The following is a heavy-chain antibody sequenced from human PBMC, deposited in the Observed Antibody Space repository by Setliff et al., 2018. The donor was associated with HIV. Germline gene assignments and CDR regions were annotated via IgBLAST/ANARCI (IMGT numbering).Heavy chain of an antibody. D-gene: IGHD1-26*01. CDR2: VYHSGNS. J-gene: IGHJ3*02. CDR3: ARLYSGSYWGDDAFDI. CDR1: GGSIRSSTYC. V-gene: IGHV4-39*01. Sequence: SETLSLTCTVSGGSIRSSTYCWGWIRQAPGRGLEWIGSVYHSGNSYYRPSLKSRVTMPVDTSKNQFSLKLSSVTVADTAMFYCARLYSGSYWGDDAFDIWGQGTMVTVSS.